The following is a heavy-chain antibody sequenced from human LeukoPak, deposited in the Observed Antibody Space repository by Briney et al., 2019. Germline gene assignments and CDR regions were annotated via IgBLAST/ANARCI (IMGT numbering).Heavy chain of an antibody. CDR1: GFTFSSYA. J-gene: IGHJ4*02. V-gene: IGHV3-23*01. CDR2: ISGSGGST. D-gene: IGHD3-22*01. Sequence: GGSLRLSCAASGFTFSSYAMSWVRQAPGKGLEWVSAISGSGGSTYYADSVKGRFTISRDNSKDTLYLQMNSLRAGDTAVYYCARDGPTYYYDSSGYFDYWGQGTLVTVSS. CDR3: ARDGPTYYYDSSGYFDY.